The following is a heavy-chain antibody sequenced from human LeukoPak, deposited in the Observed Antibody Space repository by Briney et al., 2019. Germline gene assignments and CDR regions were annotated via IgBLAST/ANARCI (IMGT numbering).Heavy chain of an antibody. CDR1: GFTFSSYW. V-gene: IGHV3-7*01. Sequence: GGSLRLSCAASGFTFSSYWMSWVRQAPGKGLEWVANIKQDGSEKYYVDSVKGRFTISRDNAKNSLYLQMNSLRAEDTAVYYCAREEHYDFRSGYYYYYGMDVWGQGTTVTVSS. D-gene: IGHD3-3*01. J-gene: IGHJ6*02. CDR2: IKQDGSEK. CDR3: AREEHYDFRSGYYYYYGMDV.